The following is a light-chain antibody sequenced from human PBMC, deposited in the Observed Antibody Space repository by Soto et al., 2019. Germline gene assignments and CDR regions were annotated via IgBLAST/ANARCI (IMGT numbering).Light chain of an antibody. J-gene: IGLJ2*01. V-gene: IGLV2-14*03. CDR1: SSDVGGYNY. Sequence: QSVLTQPASVSGSPGQSITVSCTGTSSDVGGYNYVSWYQQHPGKAPKLIIYDVSDRPSGVSDRFSGSKSGNTASLTISGLQAEDEADYYCSSYTSSATYVLFGGGTQLTVL. CDR2: DVS. CDR3: SSYTSSATYVL.